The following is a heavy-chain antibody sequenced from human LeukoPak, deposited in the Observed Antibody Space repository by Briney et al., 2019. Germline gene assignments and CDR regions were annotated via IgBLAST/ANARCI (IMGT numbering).Heavy chain of an antibody. CDR1: GGSFSGYY. CDR3: ARHGDDSSGYYFDY. D-gene: IGHD3-22*01. Sequence: PSETLSLTCAVYGGSFSGYYWSWIRQPPGKGLEWIGEINHSGSTNYNPSLKSRVTISVDTSKNQFSLKLSSVTAADTAVYYCARHGDDSSGYYFDYWGQGTLVTVSS. V-gene: IGHV4-34*01. J-gene: IGHJ4*02. CDR2: INHSGST.